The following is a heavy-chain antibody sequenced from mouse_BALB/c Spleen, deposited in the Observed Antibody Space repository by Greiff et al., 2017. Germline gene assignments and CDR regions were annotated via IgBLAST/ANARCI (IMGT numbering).Heavy chain of an antibody. CDR1: GYTFTSYW. CDR2: IYPGSGST. J-gene: IGHJ2*01. Sequence: LQQPGSELVRPGASVKLSCKASGYTFTSYWMHWVKQRPGQGLEWIGNIYPGSGSTNYDEKFKSKATLTVDTSSSTAYMQLSSLTSEDSAVYYCTRSENSLLPYWGQGTTLTVSS. D-gene: IGHD1-2*01. V-gene: IGHV1S22*01. CDR3: TRSENSLLPY.